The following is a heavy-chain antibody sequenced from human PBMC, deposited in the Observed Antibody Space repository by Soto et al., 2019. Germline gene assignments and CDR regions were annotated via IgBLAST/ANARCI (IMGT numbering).Heavy chain of an antibody. J-gene: IGHJ4*02. CDR2: ISGSGGAT. D-gene: IGHD3-3*01. CDR3: AKATLRVVHPLVFDH. V-gene: IGHV3-23*01. Sequence: GGSQRLSFEASGFSFSSSAMNWVRQAPGKGLEWISVISGSGGATYFADSVKGRFTISRDNSKNTLYLQMNSLRAEDTAVYYCAKATLRVVHPLVFDHWGQGSLVTVSS. CDR1: GFSFSSSA.